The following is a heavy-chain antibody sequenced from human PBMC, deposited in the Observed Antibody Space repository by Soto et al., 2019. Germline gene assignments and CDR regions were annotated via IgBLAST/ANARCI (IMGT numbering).Heavy chain of an antibody. D-gene: IGHD3-16*02. V-gene: IGHV4-59*08. Sequence: SETLSLTCTVSGGSISSYYWSWIRQPPGKGLEWIGYIYYSGSTNYNPSLKSRVTISVDTSKNQFSLKLSSVTAADTAVYYCARHGRDTFGGVIVKVGYFDYWGQGTLVTVSS. J-gene: IGHJ4*02. CDR1: GGSISSYY. CDR3: ARHGRDTFGGVIVKVGYFDY. CDR2: IYYSGST.